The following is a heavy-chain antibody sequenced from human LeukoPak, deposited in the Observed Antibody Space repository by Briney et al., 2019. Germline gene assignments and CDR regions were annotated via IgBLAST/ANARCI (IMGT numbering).Heavy chain of an antibody. CDR2: IYYSGST. J-gene: IGHJ5*02. Sequence: SETLSLTCTVSGGSTSSYYWSWIRQPPGKGLEWIGYIYYSGSTNYNPSLKSRVTISVDTSKNQFSLKLSSVTAADTAVYYCARFSYGSGSYPSWFDPWGQGTLVTVSS. CDR3: ARFSYGSGSYPSWFDP. V-gene: IGHV4-59*01. CDR1: GGSTSSYY. D-gene: IGHD3-10*01.